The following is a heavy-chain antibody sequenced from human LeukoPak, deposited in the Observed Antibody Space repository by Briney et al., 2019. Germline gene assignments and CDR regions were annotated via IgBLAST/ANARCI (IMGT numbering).Heavy chain of an antibody. CDR1: GFTFDDYA. Sequence: PGGSRRLSGEASGFTFDDYAMHWFRQAPGKGLDWSSGISWNSGGIGYAGSVKGRFTISRDNAKNSLYLQMNSLRAEDTALYYCAKDISNWNDDVYYYGMDVWGQGTTVTVSS. CDR3: AKDISNWNDDVYYYGMDV. V-gene: IGHV3-9*01. D-gene: IGHD1-1*01. CDR2: ISWNSGGI. J-gene: IGHJ6*02.